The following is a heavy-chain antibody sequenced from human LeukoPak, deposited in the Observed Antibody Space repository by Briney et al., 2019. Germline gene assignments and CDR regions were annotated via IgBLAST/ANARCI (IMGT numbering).Heavy chain of an antibody. CDR2: IIPNLGTT. V-gene: IGHV1-69*04. CDR1: GGTSNSHA. CDR3: ATTNDGGGYQWGDFFDF. D-gene: IGHD3-22*01. Sequence: SVKVSCKASGGTSNSHAISWVRQAPGQGLEWMGRIIPNLGTTNRAQNFQDRVTLTADKSTNTTYMELTSLTSDNTAVYYCATTNDGGGYQWGDFFDFWGQGTLVTVSS. J-gene: IGHJ4*02.